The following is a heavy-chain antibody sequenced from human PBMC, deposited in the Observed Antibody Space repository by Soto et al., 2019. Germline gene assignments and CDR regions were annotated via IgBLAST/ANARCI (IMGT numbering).Heavy chain of an antibody. CDR2: VNSDGSIT. CDR1: GFIFSNYG. Sequence: RGSLRLSCAASGFIFSNYGMHWVRQAPGKEMVWVSRVNSDGSITNYADSVKGRFTISRDNAKSTLYLQMTSLRAEDTAVYYCTRWSEYWRQGILVAVSS. V-gene: IGHV3-74*01. CDR3: TRWSEY. D-gene: IGHD2-15*01. J-gene: IGHJ4*02.